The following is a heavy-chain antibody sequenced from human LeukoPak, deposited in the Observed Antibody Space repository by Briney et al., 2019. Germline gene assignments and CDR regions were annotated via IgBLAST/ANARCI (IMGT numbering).Heavy chain of an antibody. CDR1: GGSISSGDYY. D-gene: IGHD3-3*01. CDR2: INHSGST. V-gene: IGHV4-39*01. CDR3: ARMTYYDLWSGYSYYMDV. Sequence: PSETLSLTCTVSGGSISSGDYYWSWIRQPPGKGLEWIGEINHSGSTNYNPSLKSRVPIPVDKSQNQSARQMSAATAADTAVDFRARMTYYDLWSGYSYYMDVWRKGTTVTVCS. J-gene: IGHJ6*03.